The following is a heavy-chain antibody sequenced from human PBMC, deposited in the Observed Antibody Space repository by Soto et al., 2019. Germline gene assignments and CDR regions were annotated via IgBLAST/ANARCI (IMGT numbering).Heavy chain of an antibody. CDR3: ANVFRAVVQADV. CDR1: GFTFSSYA. D-gene: IGHD2-2*01. V-gene: IGHV3-23*01. CDR2: ISGSGGST. J-gene: IGHJ6*02. Sequence: GGSLRLSCAASGFTFSSYAMSWVRQAPGKGLEWVSAISGSGGSTYYADSVKGRFTISRDNSKNTLYLQMNSLRAEDTAVYYCANVFRAVVQADVWGQGTTVTVSS.